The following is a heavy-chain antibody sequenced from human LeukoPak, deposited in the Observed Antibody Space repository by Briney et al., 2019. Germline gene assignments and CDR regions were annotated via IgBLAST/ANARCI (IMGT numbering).Heavy chain of an antibody. CDR2: IIPIFGTA. CDR3: ARGPDYPPYYFDY. D-gene: IGHD4-11*01. CDR1: GGTFSSYA. Sequence: SVKVSCKASGGTFSSYAISWVRQAPGQGLEWMGGIIPIFGTANYAQKFQGRVTITADKSTSTAYMELSSLRSEDTAVYYCARGPDYPPYYFDYWGQGTLVTVSS. J-gene: IGHJ4*02. V-gene: IGHV1-69*06.